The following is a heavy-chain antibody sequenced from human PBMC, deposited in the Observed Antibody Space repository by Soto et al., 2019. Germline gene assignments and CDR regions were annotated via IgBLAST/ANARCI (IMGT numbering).Heavy chain of an antibody. CDR2: INTDGSNT. CDR1: GFTFSTYG. D-gene: IGHD2-15*01. CDR3: AREFCSGGNCYTYYFDP. Sequence: PGGSLRLSCAASGFTFSTYGMHWVRQAPGKGLEWVSHINTDGSNTNYADSVKGRFTISRDNAKSTLFLQMNSLRDEDTAVYYCAREFCSGGNCYTYYFDPWGQGIPVTVSS. V-gene: IGHV3-74*01. J-gene: IGHJ5*02.